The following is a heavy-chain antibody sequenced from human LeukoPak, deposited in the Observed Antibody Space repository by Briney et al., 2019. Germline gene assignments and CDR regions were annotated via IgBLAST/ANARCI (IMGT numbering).Heavy chain of an antibody. J-gene: IGHJ4*02. CDR1: GFTFSDYY. D-gene: IGHD3-9*01. Sequence: GGSLRLSCAASGFTFSDYYMSWIRQAPGKGLEWVSYISSSGSFIYYADSVKGRFTISRDNSKNTLYLQMNSLRAEDTAVYYCAKRGGGYDILTGYYYSWYFDYWGQGTLVTVSS. V-gene: IGHV3-11*01. CDR2: ISSSGSFI. CDR3: AKRGGGYDILTGYYYSWYFDY.